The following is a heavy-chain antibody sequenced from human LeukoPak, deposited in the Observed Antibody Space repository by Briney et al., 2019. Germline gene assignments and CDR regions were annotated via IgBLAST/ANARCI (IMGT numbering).Heavy chain of an antibody. D-gene: IGHD6-13*01. CDR1: GFTFSSYA. J-gene: IGHJ4*02. V-gene: IGHV3-66*01. CDR3: ARGLSSSSWAYYFDY. Sequence: GGSLRLSCAASGFTFSSYAMHWVRQAPGKGLEWVSVIYSGGSTYYADSVKGRFTISRDNSKNTLYLQMNSLRAEDTAVYYCARGLSSSSWAYYFDYWGQGTLVTVSS. CDR2: IYSGGST.